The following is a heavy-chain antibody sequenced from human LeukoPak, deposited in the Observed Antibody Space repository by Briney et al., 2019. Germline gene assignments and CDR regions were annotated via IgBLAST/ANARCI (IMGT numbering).Heavy chain of an antibody. Sequence: GGSLRLSCAASGFTFSSYAMSWVRQAPGKGLEWVSAISGSGGSTYYADSVKGRFTISRDNSKNTLYLQMNSLRAEDTAVYSCAKLRRGTGNPTYYYDSSGYYLDYWGQGTLVTVSS. CDR1: GFTFSSYA. V-gene: IGHV3-23*01. D-gene: IGHD3-22*01. CDR2: ISGSGGST. CDR3: AKLRRGTGNPTYYYDSSGYYLDY. J-gene: IGHJ4*02.